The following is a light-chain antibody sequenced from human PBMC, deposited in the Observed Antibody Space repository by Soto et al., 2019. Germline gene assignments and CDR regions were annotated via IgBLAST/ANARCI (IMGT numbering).Light chain of an antibody. CDR1: QSVSSYY. CDR3: QKCGSSPWT. V-gene: IGKV3-20*01. CDR2: AAS. Sequence: EIVLTQSPGTLSLSQGERATLSCRASQSVSSYYLAWYQQKPGQAPRLLIYAASSRATGIPDRFSGGGSGTDFTLTISRLEPEDFAVYYCQKCGSSPWTFGQGTKVDIK. J-gene: IGKJ1*01.